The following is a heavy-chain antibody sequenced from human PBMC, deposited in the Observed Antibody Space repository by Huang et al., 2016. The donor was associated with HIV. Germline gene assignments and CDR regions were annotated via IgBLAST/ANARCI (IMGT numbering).Heavy chain of an antibody. J-gene: IGHJ3*02. D-gene: IGHD1-1*01. CDR2: LTNDGSNN. Sequence: QLQLVESGGGVVQPGRSLRLSCAASGFPFNNHAMHWVRQAPGKGVDWVAILTNDGSNNYYADSVEGGFTISRDSYKSTLFVHMTSLRTEERAVYYCARAKGTWDAYDIWGQGTMVIVSS. CDR3: ARAKGTWDAYDI. V-gene: IGHV3-30-3*01. CDR1: GFPFNNHA.